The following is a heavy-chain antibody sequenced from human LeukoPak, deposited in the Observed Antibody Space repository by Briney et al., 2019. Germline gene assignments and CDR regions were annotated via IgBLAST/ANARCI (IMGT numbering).Heavy chain of an antibody. V-gene: IGHV3-30-3*01. D-gene: IGHD2-15*01. Sequence: PGGSLRLSCAASGFTFSSYAMHWVRQAPGKGLEWVAVISYDGSNKYYADSVKGRFTISRDNSKNTLYLQMNSLRAEDTAVYYCARDGGYCSGGNCYSEDWGQGTLVTVSS. CDR2: ISYDGSNK. CDR1: GFTFSSYA. CDR3: ARDGGYCSGGNCYSED. J-gene: IGHJ4*02.